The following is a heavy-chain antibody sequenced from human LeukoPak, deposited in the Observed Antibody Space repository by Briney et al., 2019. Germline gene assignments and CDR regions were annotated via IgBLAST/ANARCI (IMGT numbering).Heavy chain of an antibody. V-gene: IGHV1-2*02. D-gene: IGHD4-17*01. CDR2: INPNSGGT. CDR1: GYTFTGYY. Sequence: ASVKVSCKASGYTFTGYYMHWVRQAPGQGLEWMGWINPNSGGTNYAQKFQGRVTMTRDTSISTAYMELSRLRSDDTAVYYCARAYDYGDPFDCWGQGTLVTVSS. J-gene: IGHJ4*02. CDR3: ARAYDYGDPFDC.